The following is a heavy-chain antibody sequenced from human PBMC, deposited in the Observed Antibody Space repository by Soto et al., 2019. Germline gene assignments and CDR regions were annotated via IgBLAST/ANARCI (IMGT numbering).Heavy chain of an antibody. CDR3: AATSPYHHERGGLWGYFDY. V-gene: IGHV1-58*02. Sequence: QTQLEQSGPEVKKPGTSVKVSCKASGFTFTSYDIQWLRQARGQRLEWIGWIDVGSGDTRYTQKFQERVTLIWDVSTSTSYMEMSSLSYNDTAGYYCAATSPYHHERGGLWGYFDYWGQGALVTVSS. D-gene: IGHD2-21*01. CDR2: IDVGSGDT. J-gene: IGHJ4*02. CDR1: GFTFTSYD.